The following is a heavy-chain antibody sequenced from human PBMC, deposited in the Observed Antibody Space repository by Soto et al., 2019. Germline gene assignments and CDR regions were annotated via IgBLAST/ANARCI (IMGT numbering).Heavy chain of an antibody. Sequence: EVQLVESGGGLVQPGRSLRLSCEVSGFNLGNYVMHWVRQAPGKGLEWVAGINWNSDNVGYAGSVKGRFTISRDNAKNSVYLQMNGLKTEDTDRYYCAKDKGGTPYYFDSWGQRILVTVSS. J-gene: IGHJ4*02. D-gene: IGHD6-25*01. CDR2: INWNSDNV. CDR3: AKDKGGTPYYFDS. CDR1: GFNLGNYV. V-gene: IGHV3-9*01.